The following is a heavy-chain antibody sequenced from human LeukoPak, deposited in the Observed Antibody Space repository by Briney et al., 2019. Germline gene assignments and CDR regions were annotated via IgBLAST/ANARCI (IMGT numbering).Heavy chain of an antibody. CDR2: ISGSGGST. J-gene: IGHJ4*02. CDR3: ARELLEPYYYDSSGYPDY. V-gene: IGHV3-23*01. CDR1: GFTFSSYA. Sequence: GGSLRLSCAASGFTFSSYAMSWVRQAPGKGLEWVSAISGSGGSTYYADSVKGRFTISRDNSKNTLYLQMNSLRAEDTAVYYCARELLEPYYYDSSGYPDYWGQGTLVTVSS. D-gene: IGHD3-22*01.